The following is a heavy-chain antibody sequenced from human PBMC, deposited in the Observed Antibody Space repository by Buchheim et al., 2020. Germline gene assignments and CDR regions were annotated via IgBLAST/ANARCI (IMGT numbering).Heavy chain of an antibody. D-gene: IGHD2/OR15-2a*01. V-gene: IGHV1-69*02. Sequence: QVQLVQSGAEVKKPGSSVKVSCKASGGTFSSYTISWVRQAPGQGLEWMGRIIPILGIANYAQKFHGRVTITADQSTSTSYMELSSLRSEDTAVYYCARVGMGPTWDFQHWGQGTL. CDR2: IIPILGIA. J-gene: IGHJ1*01. CDR1: GGTFSSYT. CDR3: ARVGMGPTWDFQH.